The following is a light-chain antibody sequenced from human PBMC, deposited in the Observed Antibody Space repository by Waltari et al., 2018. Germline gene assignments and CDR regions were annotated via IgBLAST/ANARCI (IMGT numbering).Light chain of an antibody. Sequence: EIVLTQSPATLSLSPGERATLSCRARQSVGTYLAWYQQTPGQAPRRLISDASYRASGIPARFSGSGSGTDFTLTISSLEPEDFAIYYCQQRTDWPPLTFGGGTKVEIK. CDR1: QSVGTY. V-gene: IGKV3-11*01. CDR3: QQRTDWPPLT. CDR2: DAS. J-gene: IGKJ4*01.